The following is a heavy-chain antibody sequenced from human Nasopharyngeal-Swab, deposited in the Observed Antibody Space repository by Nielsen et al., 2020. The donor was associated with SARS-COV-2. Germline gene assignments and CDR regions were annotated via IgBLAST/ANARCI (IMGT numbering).Heavy chain of an antibody. V-gene: IGHV3-7*03. Sequence: GVLKISCAASGFTFNVYWMSWVRQVPGKGLEWVANIKQDASEVYYVDSVKGRFTISRDNAKNSLYLQMNSLTTDDTALYYCAKGGYDTSGFSGTIPDHWGQGTLVTVSS. D-gene: IGHD3-22*01. CDR3: AKGGYDTSGFSGTIPDH. CDR1: GFTFNVYW. CDR2: IKQDASEV. J-gene: IGHJ4*02.